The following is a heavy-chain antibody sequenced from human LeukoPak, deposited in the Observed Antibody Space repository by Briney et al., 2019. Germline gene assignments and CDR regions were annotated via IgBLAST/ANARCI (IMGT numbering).Heavy chain of an antibody. CDR1: GGSISSSSYY. V-gene: IGHV4-39*07. Sequence: SETLSLTCTVSGGSISSSSYYWGWIRQPPGKGLEWIGSIYYSGSTYYNPSLKSRVTISVDTSKNQFSLKLSSVTAADTAVYYCARAPIAWGGATSGRHFDYWGQGTLVTVSS. D-gene: IGHD1-26*01. J-gene: IGHJ4*02. CDR3: ARAPIAWGGATSGRHFDY. CDR2: IYYSGST.